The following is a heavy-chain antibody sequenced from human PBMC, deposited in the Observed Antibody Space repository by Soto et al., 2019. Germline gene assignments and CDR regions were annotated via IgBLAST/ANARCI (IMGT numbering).Heavy chain of an antibody. J-gene: IGHJ3*02. CDR3: TTDCEIQLWLPDAFDI. D-gene: IGHD5-18*01. CDR1: GGSISSYY. Sequence: PSETLSLTCTVSGGSISSYYWSWIRQPPGKGLEWVGRIKSKTDGGTTDYAAPVKGRFTISRDDSKNTLYLQMNSLKTEDTPVYYCTTDCEIQLWLPDAFDIWGQGTMVTVS. V-gene: IGHV3-15*01. CDR2: IKSKTDGGTT.